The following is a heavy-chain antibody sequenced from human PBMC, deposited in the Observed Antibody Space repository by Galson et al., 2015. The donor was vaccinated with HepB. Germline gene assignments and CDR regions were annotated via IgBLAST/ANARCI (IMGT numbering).Heavy chain of an antibody. J-gene: IGHJ6*02. CDR1: GYTFTSYY. D-gene: IGHD2-15*01. CDR2: INPSGGST. CDR3: ARGGPYCSGGSCYSDYYYYYYGTDV. Sequence: SVKVSCKASGYTFTSYYMHWVRQAPGQGLEWMGIINPSGGSTSYAQKFQGRVTMTRDTSTSTVYMELSSLRSEDTAVYYCARGGPYCSGGSCYSDYYYYYYGTDVWGQGTTVTVSS. V-gene: IGHV1-46*03.